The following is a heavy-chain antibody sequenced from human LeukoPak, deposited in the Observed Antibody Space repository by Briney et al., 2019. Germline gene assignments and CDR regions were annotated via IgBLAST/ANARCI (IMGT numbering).Heavy chain of an antibody. CDR2: ISSSGSTI. CDR3: ASGTLRWPKGAFDY. J-gene: IGHJ4*02. CDR1: GFTFSSYE. D-gene: IGHD4-23*01. V-gene: IGHV3-48*03. Sequence: PGRSLRLSCAASGFTFSSYEMNWVRQAPGKGLEWVSYISSSGSTIYYADSVKGRFTISRDNAKNSLYLQMNSLRAEDTAVYYCASGTLRWPKGAFDYWGQGTPVTVSS.